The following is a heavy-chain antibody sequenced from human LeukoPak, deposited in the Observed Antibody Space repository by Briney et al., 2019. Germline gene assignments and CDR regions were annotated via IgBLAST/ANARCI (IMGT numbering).Heavy chain of an antibody. D-gene: IGHD6-13*01. Sequence: ASVKVSCKASGYTFTSYDINWVRQATGRGLEWMGWMNPNSGNTGYAQKFQGRVTMTRSTSISTAYMELSSLRSEDTAVYYCARNVGSSSWYSSYYYYGMDVWGQGTTVTVSS. CDR3: ARNVGSSSWYSSYYYYGMDV. J-gene: IGHJ6*02. CDR1: GYTFTSYD. CDR2: MNPNSGNT. V-gene: IGHV1-8*01.